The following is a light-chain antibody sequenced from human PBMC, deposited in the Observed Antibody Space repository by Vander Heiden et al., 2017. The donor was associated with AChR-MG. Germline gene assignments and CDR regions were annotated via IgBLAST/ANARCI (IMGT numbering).Light chain of an antibody. CDR1: QSVGNPY. CDR3: QQDDSSPLT. Sequence: ETVLTQSPGTLSLSPVERATLSCRTSQSVGNPYLAWYQHKPGQAPRLLIYGVSNRATGIPGRFSGSGSGTDFTLTISRLEPEDFAMYYCQQDDSSPLTFGGGTKVEI. J-gene: IGKJ4*01. V-gene: IGKV3-20*01. CDR2: GVS.